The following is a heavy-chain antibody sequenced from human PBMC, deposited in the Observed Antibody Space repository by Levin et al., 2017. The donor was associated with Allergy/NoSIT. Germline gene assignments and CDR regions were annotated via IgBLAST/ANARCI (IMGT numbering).Heavy chain of an antibody. J-gene: IGHJ4*02. CDR3: ARGGDYLAPSGYFDY. Sequence: GGSLRLSCAASGFTFSSYAMHWVRQAPGKGLEWVAVILYDGSNKYYADSVKGRFTISRDNSKNTLYLQMNSLRAEDTAVYYCARGGDYLAPSGYFDYWGQGTLVTVSS. CDR2: ILYDGSNK. D-gene: IGHD4-17*01. CDR1: GFTFSSYA. V-gene: IGHV3-30-3*01.